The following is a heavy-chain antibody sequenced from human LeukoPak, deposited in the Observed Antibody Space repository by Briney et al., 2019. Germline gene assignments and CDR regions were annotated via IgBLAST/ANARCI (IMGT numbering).Heavy chain of an antibody. CDR2: ISSSSSYI. CDR3: ARIGGYDFWSGYYTDY. J-gene: IGHJ4*02. D-gene: IGHD3-3*01. V-gene: IGHV3-21*01. Sequence: GGSLRLSCAASGFTFSSYSKNWVRQAPGKGLEWVSSISSSSSYIYYADSVKDRFTISRDNAKNSLYLQMNSLRAEDTAVYYCARIGGYDFWSGYYTDYWGQGTLVTVSS. CDR1: GFTFSSYS.